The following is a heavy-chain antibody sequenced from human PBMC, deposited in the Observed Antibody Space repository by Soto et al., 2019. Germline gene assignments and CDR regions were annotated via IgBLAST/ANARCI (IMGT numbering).Heavy chain of an antibody. CDR2: ISAYNGNT. CDR3: ARDARFGFGEFKCIDY. V-gene: IGHV1-18*01. D-gene: IGHD3-10*01. Sequence: QVQLVQSGAEVKKPGASVKVSCKASGYTFTSYGISWVRQAPGQGLEWMGWISAYNGNTNYAQKLQGRVTMTTDTSTSTAYMELRSLRSDDTDVYYCARDARFGFGEFKCIDYWGQGPLVTVSS. J-gene: IGHJ4*02. CDR1: GYTFTSYG.